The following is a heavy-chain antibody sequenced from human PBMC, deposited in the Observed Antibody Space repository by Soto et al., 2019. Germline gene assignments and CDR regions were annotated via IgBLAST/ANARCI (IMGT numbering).Heavy chain of an antibody. CDR1: GFTFSSYA. CDR2: ISYDGSNK. CDR3: ARDQGVVVTADNWFDP. Sequence: GGSLRLSCAASGFTFSSYAMHWVRQAPGKGLEWVAVISYDGSNKYYADSVKGRFTISRDNSKNTLYLQMNSLRAEDTAVYFCARDQGVVVTADNWFDPWGQGILVTVSS. J-gene: IGHJ5*02. D-gene: IGHD2-21*02. V-gene: IGHV3-30-3*01.